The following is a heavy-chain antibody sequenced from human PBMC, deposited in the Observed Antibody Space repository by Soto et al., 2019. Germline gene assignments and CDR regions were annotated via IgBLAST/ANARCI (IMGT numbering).Heavy chain of an antibody. CDR1: GDSFSTYA. V-gene: IGHV1-69*01. Sequence: QVQLVQSGAVIKKPGSSVRVSCKVSGDSFSTYAVSWVRQAPGQGLEWMGGIIAVFGTPSYAQKFKDRVTIIADESTTTVYMDLISLRSEDSAIYYCASPNVAGHYFYTMDVW. D-gene: IGHD6-13*01. CDR3: ASPNVAGHYFYTMDV. J-gene: IGHJ6*03. CDR2: IIAVFGTP.